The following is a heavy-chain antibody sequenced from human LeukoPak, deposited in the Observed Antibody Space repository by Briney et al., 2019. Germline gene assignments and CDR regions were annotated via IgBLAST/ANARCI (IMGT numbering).Heavy chain of an antibody. D-gene: IGHD4-23*01. Sequence: PGGSLRLSCAASGFTFSNAWMSWVRQAPGKGLEWVVRIKSKTDGGTTDYAAPVKGRFTISRDDSKNTLYLQMNSLKTEDTAVYYCTTDSGNSDAFDIWGQGTMVTVSS. V-gene: IGHV3-15*01. CDR1: GFTFSNAW. CDR2: IKSKTDGGTT. CDR3: TTDSGNSDAFDI. J-gene: IGHJ3*02.